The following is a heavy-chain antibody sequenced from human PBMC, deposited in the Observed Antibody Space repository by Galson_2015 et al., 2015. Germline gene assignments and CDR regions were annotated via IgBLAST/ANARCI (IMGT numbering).Heavy chain of an antibody. CDR2: TYYRSKWFS. Sequence: CAISGDSVPSDSAAWSWIRQSPSRGLEWLGKTYYRSKWFSDYAVSVRSRITIHPDTSKNQFFLQVNSVTPEDTAVYYCARGRDSGYDFDFWGQGTLVTVSS. J-gene: IGHJ5*01. V-gene: IGHV6-1*01. CDR3: ARGRDSGYDFDF. CDR1: GDSVPSDSAA. D-gene: IGHD5-12*01.